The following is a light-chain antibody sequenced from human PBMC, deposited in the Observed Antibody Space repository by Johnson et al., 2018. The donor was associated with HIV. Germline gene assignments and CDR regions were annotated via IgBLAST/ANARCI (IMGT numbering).Light chain of an antibody. CDR2: DNN. CDR1: SSNIGKNY. CDR3: GTWDSSLNSYV. V-gene: IGLV1-51*01. J-gene: IGLJ1*01. Sequence: QSVLTQPPSVSAAPGQKVTISCSGSSSNIGKNYVSWYQQLPGTAPKLLIYDNNKRPSGIPDRFSGSKSGTSATLGITGLQTGDEADYYCGTWDSSLNSYVVGTGTKVSVL.